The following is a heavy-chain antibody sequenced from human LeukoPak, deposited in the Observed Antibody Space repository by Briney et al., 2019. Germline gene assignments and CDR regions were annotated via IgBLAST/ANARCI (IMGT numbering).Heavy chain of an antibody. CDR1: GFTFSSHW. V-gene: IGHV3-74*01. D-gene: IGHD2-15*01. CDR2: IDSFGNTM. J-gene: IGHJ4*02. CDR3: AGRMGRAALFDY. Sequence: PGGSLRLSCEASGFTFSSHWMHWVRQDPGRGLLWVSRIDSFGNTMGYADFVKGRFIISRDNAKNTLYLEMNSLREEDTAVYYCAGRMGRAALFDYWGQGTLVTVSS.